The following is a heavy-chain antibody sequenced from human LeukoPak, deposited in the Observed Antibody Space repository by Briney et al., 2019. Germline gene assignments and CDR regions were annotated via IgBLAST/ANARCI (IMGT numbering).Heavy chain of an antibody. Sequence: ASVKVSCKASGYTFTGYYMHWVRQAPGQGLEWMGWINPNSGGTNYAQKFQGRVTMTRDTSISTAYMELSRLRSDDTAVYYCARGGTDSSGYYLRSSYYYMDVWGKETTVTVSS. D-gene: IGHD3-22*01. CDR2: INPNSGGT. CDR3: ARGGTDSSGYYLRSSYYYMDV. J-gene: IGHJ6*03. V-gene: IGHV1-2*02. CDR1: GYTFTGYY.